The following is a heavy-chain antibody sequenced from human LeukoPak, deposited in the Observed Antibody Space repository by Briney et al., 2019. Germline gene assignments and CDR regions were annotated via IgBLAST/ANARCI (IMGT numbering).Heavy chain of an antibody. D-gene: IGHD5-24*01. V-gene: IGHV3-30*18. CDR3: AKYGGYNFFDY. CDR1: GFTFSSYG. CDR2: ISYDGSNK. J-gene: IGHJ4*02. Sequence: GGSLRLSCAASGFTFSSYGMRWVRQAPGKGLEWVAVISYDGSNKYYADSVKGRFTISRDNSKNTLYLQMNSLRAEDTAVYYCAKYGGYNFFDYWGQGTLVTVSS.